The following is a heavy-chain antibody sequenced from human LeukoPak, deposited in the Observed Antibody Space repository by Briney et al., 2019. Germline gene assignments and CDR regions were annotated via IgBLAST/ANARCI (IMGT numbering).Heavy chain of an antibody. CDR3: ARDGRVGATRLNI. Sequence: GGSLRLSCAASGLTVSSNYMSWVRQAPGKGLEWVSVIYSDDSTCYADSVRGRFTISRDNSKNTLYLQMNSLRAEDTAVYYCARDGRVGATRLNIWGQGTMVTVSS. CDR2: IYSDDST. J-gene: IGHJ3*02. D-gene: IGHD1-26*01. V-gene: IGHV3-66*02. CDR1: GLTVSSNY.